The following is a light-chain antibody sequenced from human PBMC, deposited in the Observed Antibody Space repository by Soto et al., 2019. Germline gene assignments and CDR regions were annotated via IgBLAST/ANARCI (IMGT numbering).Light chain of an antibody. V-gene: IGLV1-44*01. Sequence: QSVLTQRPSASGTPGQRVTISCSGSRSNIGSNTVNWYQQLPGTAPKVLIYSNNQRPSGVPDRFSGSRSGTSASLAISGLQSEDEADYYCAAWDGSLNGVLFGGGTKLTVL. CDR1: RSNIGSNT. J-gene: IGLJ2*01. CDR2: SNN. CDR3: AAWDGSLNGVL.